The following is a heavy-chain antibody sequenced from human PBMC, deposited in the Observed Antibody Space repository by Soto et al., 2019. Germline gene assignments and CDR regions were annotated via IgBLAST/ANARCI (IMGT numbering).Heavy chain of an antibody. Sequence: GASVKVSCKASGYTFTGYYMHWVRQAPGQGLEWMGWINPNSGGTNYAQKFQGWVTMTRDTSISTAYMELSRLRSDDTAVYYCARSDIVVVPAAIAYYYYGMDVWGQGTTVTVSS. CDR1: GYTFTGYY. CDR2: INPNSGGT. D-gene: IGHD2-2*01. J-gene: IGHJ6*02. V-gene: IGHV1-2*04. CDR3: ARSDIVVVPAAIAYYYYGMDV.